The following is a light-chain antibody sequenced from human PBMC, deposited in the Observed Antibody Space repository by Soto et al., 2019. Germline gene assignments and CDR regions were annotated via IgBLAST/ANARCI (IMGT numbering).Light chain of an antibody. J-gene: IGKJ4*01. Sequence: IVLTQSPGTLSLSPGERATLSCRASEIVSSGFLAWYQQKPGQAPRLLIYAASYRATGIPDRFSGSGSRTDFTLTISSLEPEDFAVYYCQQRNSWPLTFGGGTKVDIK. CDR3: QQRNSWPLT. V-gene: IGKV3D-20*02. CDR1: EIVSSGF. CDR2: AAS.